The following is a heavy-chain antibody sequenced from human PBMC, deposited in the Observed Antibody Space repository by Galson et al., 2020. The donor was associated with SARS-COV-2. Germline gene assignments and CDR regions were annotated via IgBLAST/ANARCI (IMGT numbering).Heavy chain of an antibody. CDR2: IYYNGST. CDR3: AISWGDYYDSSGYYYDFDY. V-gene: IGHV4-39*01. Sequence: SETLSLTCTVSGGSISSSSYYWGWIRQPPGKGLEWIGSIYYNGSTYYNPSLKSRVTISVDTSKNQFSLKLSSVTAADTAVYYCAISWGDYYDSSGYYYDFDYWGQGTLVTVSS. D-gene: IGHD3-22*01. J-gene: IGHJ4*02. CDR1: GGSISSSSYY.